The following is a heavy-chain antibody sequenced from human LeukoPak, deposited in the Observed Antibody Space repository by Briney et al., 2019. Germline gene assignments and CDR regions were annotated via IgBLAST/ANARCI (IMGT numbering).Heavy chain of an antibody. CDR2: ISFNGYT. J-gene: IGHJ6*02. CDR3: ASSLYIRGPGYYYGMDV. D-gene: IGHD3-22*01. Sequence: PSETLSLTCSVSGVSISSNTFHWGWIRQPPGKGLEWIGYISFNGYTNYNPSLKSRVTISVDTSKNQFSLKLSSVTAADTAVYYCASSLYIRGPGYYYGMDVWGQGTTVTVSS. CDR1: GVSISSNTFH. V-gene: IGHV4-61*05.